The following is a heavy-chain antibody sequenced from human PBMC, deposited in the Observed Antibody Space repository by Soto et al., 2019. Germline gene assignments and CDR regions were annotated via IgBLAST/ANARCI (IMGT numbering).Heavy chain of an antibody. CDR2: IIPIFGTA. V-gene: IGHV1-69*13. J-gene: IGHJ6*02. Sequence: SVKVSCKASGGTFSSYAISWVRQAPGQGLEWMGGIIPIFGTANYAQKFQGRVTITADESTSTAYMELSSLRSEDTAVYYCARGSGYTSVTTDYYYGMDVWGQGTTVTVSS. D-gene: IGHD4-17*01. CDR1: GGTFSSYA. CDR3: ARGSGYTSVTTDYYYGMDV.